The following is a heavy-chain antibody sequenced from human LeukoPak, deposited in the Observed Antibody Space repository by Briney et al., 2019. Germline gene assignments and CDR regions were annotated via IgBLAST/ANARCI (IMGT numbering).Heavy chain of an antibody. V-gene: IGHV3-30-3*01. Sequence: GGSLRLSCAASGFTFSSYAMHWVRQAPGKGLEWVAVISYDGSNKYYADSVKGRFTISRDNSKNTLYLQMNSLRAEDTAVYYCAGTYYYDSSGGAFDIWGQGTMVTVSS. D-gene: IGHD3-22*01. J-gene: IGHJ3*02. CDR3: AGTYYYDSSGGAFDI. CDR1: GFTFSSYA. CDR2: ISYDGSNK.